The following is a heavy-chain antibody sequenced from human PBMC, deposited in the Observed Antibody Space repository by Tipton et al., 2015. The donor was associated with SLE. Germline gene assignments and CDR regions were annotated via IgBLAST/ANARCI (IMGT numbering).Heavy chain of an antibody. J-gene: IGHJ5*02. Sequence: TLSLTCAVSGASVTTSYWTWLRQPPGKGLEWIAYVNRNEGTNFKPSLKSRVTISLDTSRNQFSLNLNSVTAADTAVYYCARVKGVRGWFDPWGQGTLVTVSS. D-gene: IGHD3-10*01. V-gene: IGHV4-59*02. CDR3: ARVKGVRGWFDP. CDR2: VNRNEGT. CDR1: GASVTTSY.